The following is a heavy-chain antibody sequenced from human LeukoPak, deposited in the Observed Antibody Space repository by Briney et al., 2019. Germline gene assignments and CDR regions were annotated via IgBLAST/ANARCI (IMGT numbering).Heavy chain of an antibody. CDR3: ARDKNYGFDY. Sequence: GRSLRLSCAASGFTFSSYAMHWVRQAPGKGLEWVSYIINSDSTIWYADSVKGRFTISSDNAKNSLFLQMNSLRADDTAVYYCARDKNYGFDYWGQGILVTVSS. V-gene: IGHV3-48*01. D-gene: IGHD1-7*01. J-gene: IGHJ4*02. CDR1: GFTFSSYA. CDR2: IINSDSTI.